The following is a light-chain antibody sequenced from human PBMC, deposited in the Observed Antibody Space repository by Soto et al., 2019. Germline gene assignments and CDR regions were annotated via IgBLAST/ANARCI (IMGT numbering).Light chain of an antibody. J-gene: IGKJ4*01. Sequence: EIVLTQSPGTLSLSPGERATLSCRASQSVSRSHLAWFQQKPGQAPRLLIYGASNRATGIPDRVSGSGSGTDFTLTISSLQSEDFAIYYCQQFTSYPLTFGGGTKVDIK. CDR3: QQFTSYPLT. CDR1: QSVSRSH. CDR2: GAS. V-gene: IGKV3-20*01.